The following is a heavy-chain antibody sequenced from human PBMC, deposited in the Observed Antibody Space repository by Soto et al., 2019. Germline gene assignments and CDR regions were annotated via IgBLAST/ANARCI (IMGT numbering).Heavy chain of an antibody. Sequence: GGSLRLSCAASGFTFSNYAMTWVRQAPGKGLEWVSVITGSGGGTYFVDSVKGRFTISRDNSKNTVYLQMNSLRAEDTAVYYCAKRPLTAAGFDYWGQGTVVTVSS. CDR1: GFTFSNYA. D-gene: IGHD6-13*01. CDR3: AKRPLTAAGFDY. J-gene: IGHJ4*02. V-gene: IGHV3-23*01. CDR2: ITGSGGGT.